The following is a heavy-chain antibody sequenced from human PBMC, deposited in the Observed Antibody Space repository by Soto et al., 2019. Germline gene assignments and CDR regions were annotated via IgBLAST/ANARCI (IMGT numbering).Heavy chain of an antibody. CDR1: GYTFTSYY. CDR3: ASRYYGSGISWAFDI. V-gene: IGHV1-46*01. J-gene: IGHJ3*02. Sequence: ASVKVSCKASGYTFTSYYMHWVRQAPGQGLEWMGIINPSGGSTSYAQKFQGRVTMTRDTSTSTVYMELSSLRSEDTAVYYCASRYYGSGISWAFDIWGQGTMVTVSS. CDR2: INPSGGST. D-gene: IGHD3-10*01.